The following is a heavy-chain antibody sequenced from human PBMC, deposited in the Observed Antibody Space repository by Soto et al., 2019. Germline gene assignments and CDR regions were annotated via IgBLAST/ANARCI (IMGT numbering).Heavy chain of an antibody. CDR3: ARDGTTGYSSPFDP. V-gene: IGHV1-18*01. D-gene: IGHD6-19*01. J-gene: IGHJ5*02. CDR1: GYTFTSYG. CDR2: ISAYNGNT. Sequence: ASVKVSCKASGYTFTSYGISWVRQAPGQGLEGMGWISAYNGNTNYAQKLQGRVTMTTDTSTSTAYMELRRLRSDDTAVYYCARDGTTGYSSPFDPWGQGTLVTVSS.